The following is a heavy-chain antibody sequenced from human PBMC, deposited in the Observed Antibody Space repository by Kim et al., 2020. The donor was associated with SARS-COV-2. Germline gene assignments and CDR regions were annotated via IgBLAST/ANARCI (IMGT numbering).Heavy chain of an antibody. V-gene: IGHV4-39*01. CDR1: GGSISSSSYY. D-gene: IGHD3-10*01. Sequence: SETLSLTCTVSGGSISSSSYYWGWIRQPPGKGLEWIGSIYYSGSTYYNPSLKSRVTISVDTSKNQFSLKLSSVTAADTAVYYCARLSGYYGSGNPWGQGT. CDR2: IYYSGST. CDR3: ARLSGYYGSGNP. J-gene: IGHJ5*02.